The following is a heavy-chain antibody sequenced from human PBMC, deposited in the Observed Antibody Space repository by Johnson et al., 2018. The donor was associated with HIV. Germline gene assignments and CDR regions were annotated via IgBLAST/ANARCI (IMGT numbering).Heavy chain of an antibody. CDR2: IRYDGSNK. J-gene: IGHJ3*02. CDR1: GFTFSSYG. CDR3: AKDPYSGSPIDI. Sequence: QVQLVESGGGVVQRGGSLRVSCAASGFTFSSYGLSWVRQAPGKGLEWVAFIRYDGSNKYYADSVKGRFTISRDNSKNTLYLQMNSLRAEDTAVYYCAKDPYSGSPIDIWGQGTMVTVSS. V-gene: IGHV3-30*02. D-gene: IGHD1-26*01.